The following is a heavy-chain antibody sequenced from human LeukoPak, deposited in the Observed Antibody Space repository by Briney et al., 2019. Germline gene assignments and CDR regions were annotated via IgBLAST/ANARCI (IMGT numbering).Heavy chain of an antibody. D-gene: IGHD6-19*01. CDR1: GFTFSSYE. V-gene: IGHV3-23*01. CDR2: ISGSGGST. CDR3: AKLVYSSGWRDY. J-gene: IGHJ4*02. Sequence: GGSLRLSCAASGFTFSSYEMNWVRQAPGKGLEWVSAISGSGGSTYYADSVQGRFTISRDNPKNTLYLQMNSLRAEDTAVYYCAKLVYSSGWRDYWGQGTLVTVSS.